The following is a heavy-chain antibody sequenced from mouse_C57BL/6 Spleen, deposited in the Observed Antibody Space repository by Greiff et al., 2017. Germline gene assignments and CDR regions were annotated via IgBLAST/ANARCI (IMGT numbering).Heavy chain of an antibody. CDR1: GFTFSDFY. J-gene: IGHJ4*01. CDR2: SRNKANDYTT. Sequence: EVNVVESGGGLVQSGRSLRLSCATSGFTFSDFYMEWVRQAPGKGLEWIAASRNKANDYTTEYSASVKGRFIVSRDTSQSILYLQMNALRAEDTAIYYCARDDYPYAMDYWGQGTSVTVSS. D-gene: IGHD1-1*01. CDR3: ARDDYPYAMDY. V-gene: IGHV7-1*01.